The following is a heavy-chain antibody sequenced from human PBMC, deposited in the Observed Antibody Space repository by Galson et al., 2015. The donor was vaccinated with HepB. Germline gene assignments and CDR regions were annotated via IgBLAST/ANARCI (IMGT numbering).Heavy chain of an antibody. Sequence: LRLSCAASGFTFSSYAMHWVRQAPGKGLEWVAVISYDGSNKYYADSVKGRFTISRDNSKNALYLQMNSLRAEDTAVYYCARDGVTVTTNAFDIWGQGTMVTVSS. CDR2: ISYDGSNK. J-gene: IGHJ3*02. V-gene: IGHV3-30-3*01. CDR3: ARDGVTVTTNAFDI. CDR1: GFTFSSYA. D-gene: IGHD4-17*01.